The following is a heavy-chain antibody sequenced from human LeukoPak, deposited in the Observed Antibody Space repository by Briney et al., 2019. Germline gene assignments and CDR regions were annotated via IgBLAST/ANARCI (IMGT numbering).Heavy chain of an antibody. CDR3: GSRWFD. D-gene: IGHD4-23*01. CDR2: ISSSGSTI. V-gene: IGHV3-48*01. Sequence: GGSLRLSCAASGFTFSSAWMSWVRQAPGKGLEWVSYISSSGSTIYYADSVKGRFTISRDNAKNSLFLQMNSLRVDDTAIYYCGSRWFDWGQGTLVTVSS. CDR1: GFTFSSAW. J-gene: IGHJ4*02.